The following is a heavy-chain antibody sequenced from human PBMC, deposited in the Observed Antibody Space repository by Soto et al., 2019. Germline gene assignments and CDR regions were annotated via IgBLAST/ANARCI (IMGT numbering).Heavy chain of an antibody. D-gene: IGHD3-9*01. CDR3: ATHLTGYYVDY. CDR2: INSDGSST. V-gene: IGHV3-74*01. J-gene: IGHJ4*02. CDR1: GFTFSSYW. Sequence: GGSLRLSCAASGFTFSSYWMHWVRQAPGKGLVWVSRINSDGSSTSYVDSVKGRFTISRDNAKNTLYLQMNSLRAEDTAVYYCATHLTGYYVDYWGQGTLVTVSS.